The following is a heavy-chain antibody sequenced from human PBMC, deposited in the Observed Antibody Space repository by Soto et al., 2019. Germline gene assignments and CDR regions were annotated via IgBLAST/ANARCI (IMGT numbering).Heavy chain of an antibody. J-gene: IGHJ6*03. V-gene: IGHV4-59*08. CDR3: AYCSSTSCPHYYYMDV. D-gene: IGHD2-2*01. CDR2: IDYRGST. CDR1: GGSISRYY. Sequence: SETLSLTCTVSGGSISRYYWSWVRQPPGKGLEWIGYIDYRGSTNYNPSLKSRVTISVDTSKNQFSRKLSSVTAADTAVYYCAYCSSTSCPHYYYMDVWGKGTTVTVSS.